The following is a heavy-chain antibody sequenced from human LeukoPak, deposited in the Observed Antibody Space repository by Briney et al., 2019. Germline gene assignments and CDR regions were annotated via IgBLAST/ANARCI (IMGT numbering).Heavy chain of an antibody. Sequence: SQTLSLTCAISGDSVSSNSAAWNWIRQSPSRGLEWLGRTYYRSKWYNDYAVSVKSRITINPDTSKNQFSLQLNSVTPEDTAVYYCARHTQIDTAMGIFDYWGQGILVTVSS. CDR3: ARHTQIDTAMGIFDY. CDR1: GDSVSSNSAA. CDR2: TYYRSKWYN. J-gene: IGHJ4*02. V-gene: IGHV6-1*01. D-gene: IGHD5-18*01.